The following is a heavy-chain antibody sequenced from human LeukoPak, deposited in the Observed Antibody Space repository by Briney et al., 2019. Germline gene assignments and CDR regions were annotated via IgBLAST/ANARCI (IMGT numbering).Heavy chain of an antibody. CDR2: IYPDDSNT. CDR3: ARRSSGWYDY. Sequence: GESLKISCKDSGYSFTSYWIGWVRQMPGKGLELMGIIYPDDSNTRYSPSFQGQVTIPAEKTISTAYLQWSSLKASDTAMYYCARRSSGWYDYWGQGTLVTVSS. V-gene: IGHV5-51*01. J-gene: IGHJ4*02. D-gene: IGHD6-19*01. CDR1: GYSFTSYW.